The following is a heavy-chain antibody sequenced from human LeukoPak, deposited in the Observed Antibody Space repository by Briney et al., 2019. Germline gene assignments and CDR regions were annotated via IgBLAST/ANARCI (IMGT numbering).Heavy chain of an antibody. D-gene: IGHD3-3*01. V-gene: IGHV5-51*01. J-gene: IGHJ6*02. CDR2: IYPGDSDT. CDR3: ARTLRFLEWLIPDGMDV. Sequence: GESLKISCKGSGYSFTSYWIGWVRQMPGKGLEWMGIIYPGDSDTRYSPSFQGQVTISADKSISTAYLQWSSLKASDTAMYYCARTLRFLEWLIPDGMDVWRQGTTVTVSS. CDR1: GYSFTSYW.